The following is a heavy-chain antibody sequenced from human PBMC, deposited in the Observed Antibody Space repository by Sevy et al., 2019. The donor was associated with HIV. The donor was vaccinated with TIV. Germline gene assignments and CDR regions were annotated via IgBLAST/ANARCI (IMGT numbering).Heavy chain of an antibody. Sequence: GGSLRLSCAASGFTFSSYAMNWVRQAPGKGLQWVSGLSGGGGSTYYADSVKGRFAISRDNSKNTPYLQMNSLRAEDTAVYYCAKDRVWELGDAFDIWGQGTMVTVSS. CDR2: LSGGGGST. J-gene: IGHJ3*02. V-gene: IGHV3-23*01. D-gene: IGHD1-26*01. CDR1: GFTFSSYA. CDR3: AKDRVWELGDAFDI.